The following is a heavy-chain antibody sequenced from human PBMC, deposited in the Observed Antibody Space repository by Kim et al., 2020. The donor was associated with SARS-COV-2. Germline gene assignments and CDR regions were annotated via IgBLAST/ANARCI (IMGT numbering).Heavy chain of an antibody. Sequence: PYLKSRVTISVDTSKNQFSLKLSSVTAADTAVYYCARGDFWSGYYSFWFDPWGQGTLVTVSS. V-gene: IGHV4-59*09. D-gene: IGHD3-3*01. CDR3: ARGDFWSGYYSFWFDP. J-gene: IGHJ5*02.